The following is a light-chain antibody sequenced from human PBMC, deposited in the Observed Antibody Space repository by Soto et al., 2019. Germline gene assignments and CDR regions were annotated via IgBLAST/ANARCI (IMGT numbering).Light chain of an antibody. Sequence: EIVLTQSPASLSLSPGERATLSCRASQSINIYLAWYQHKPGQAPRLLIYDASNRATGIPARFSGSGSGTDFTLSISSLDPEDFAVYYCQQRIIWPITFGQGTRLDIK. CDR2: DAS. CDR1: QSINIY. V-gene: IGKV3-11*01. J-gene: IGKJ5*01. CDR3: QQRIIWPIT.